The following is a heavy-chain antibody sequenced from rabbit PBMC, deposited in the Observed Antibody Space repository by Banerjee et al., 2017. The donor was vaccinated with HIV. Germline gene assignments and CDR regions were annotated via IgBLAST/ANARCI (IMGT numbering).Heavy chain of an antibody. Sequence: QSLEESGGDLVKPGASLTLTCTASRFSFSSGYYMCWVRQAPGKELEWIACIDIGDGKTYYANWAEGRLTISKASSTVDLKMTSLTAADTATYFCARSGVSWVMDLWGQGTLVTVS. V-gene: IGHV1S40*01. J-gene: IGHJ3*01. CDR2: IDIGDGKT. CDR1: RFSFSSGYY. D-gene: IGHD6-1*01. CDR3: ARSGVSWVMDL.